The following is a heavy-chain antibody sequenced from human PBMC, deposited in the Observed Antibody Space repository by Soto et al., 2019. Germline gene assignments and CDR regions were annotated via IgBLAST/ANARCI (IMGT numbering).Heavy chain of an antibody. CDR2: IYYSGTT. CDR1: GGSIDTGDYY. Sequence: QVQLQESGPGLVKPSETLSLTCTVSGGSIDTGDYYWSWLRQPPGKGLEWIGYIYYSGTTYPNPSLKSRLSMSVDTSKNQYSLNLTSLTAADTAVYYCARGGDSYADYWGQGTLVTVSS. CDR3: ARGGDSYADY. V-gene: IGHV4-30-4*01. J-gene: IGHJ4*02. D-gene: IGHD5-18*01.